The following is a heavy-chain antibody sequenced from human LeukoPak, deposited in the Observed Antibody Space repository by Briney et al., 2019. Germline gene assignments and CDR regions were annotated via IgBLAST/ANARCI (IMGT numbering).Heavy chain of an antibody. J-gene: IGHJ4*02. V-gene: IGHV4-34*01. Sequence: SETLSLTCTVSGGSISSYYWSWIRQPPGKGLEWIGEINHSGSTNYNPSLKSRVTISVDTSKNQFSLKLSSVTAADTAVYYCARSDDYGDYVGYWGQGTLVTVSS. CDR2: INHSGST. CDR1: GGSISSYY. D-gene: IGHD4-17*01. CDR3: ARSDDYGDYVGY.